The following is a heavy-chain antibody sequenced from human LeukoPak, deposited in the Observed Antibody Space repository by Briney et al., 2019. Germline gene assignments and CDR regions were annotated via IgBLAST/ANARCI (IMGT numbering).Heavy chain of an antibody. J-gene: IGHJ6*03. Sequence: GGSLRLSCSASGFTFSSYGMHWVRQAPGKGLEWVASISSSSSYIFYADSVKGRFTISRDNAKNSLYLQMNSLRAEDTAVYYCARDLVVVVAATPYYYYFMDVWGKGTTVTVSS. CDR1: GFTFSSYG. CDR2: ISSSSSYI. V-gene: IGHV3-21*01. CDR3: ARDLVVVVAATPYYYYFMDV. D-gene: IGHD2-15*01.